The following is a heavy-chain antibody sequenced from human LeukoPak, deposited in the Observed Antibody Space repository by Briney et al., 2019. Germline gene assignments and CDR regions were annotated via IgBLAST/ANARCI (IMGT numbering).Heavy chain of an antibody. CDR2: VYTSGST. CDR3: ARLPSVPAALQSGYYYYMDV. Sequence: SETLSLTCSVSGGSISGYYWTWIRQPAGKGLEWIGRVYTSGSTHYNPSLKTRLTMSVDTSKNQFSLKLSSVTAADTAVYYCARLPSVPAALQSGYYYYMDVWGKGTTVTVSS. D-gene: IGHD2-2*01. V-gene: IGHV4-4*07. CDR1: GGSISGYY. J-gene: IGHJ6*03.